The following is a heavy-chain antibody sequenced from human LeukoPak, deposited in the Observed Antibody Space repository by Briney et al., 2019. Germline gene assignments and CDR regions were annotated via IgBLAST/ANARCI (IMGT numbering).Heavy chain of an antibody. CDR3: ARSSSSSYYYDYMDV. J-gene: IGHJ6*03. CDR2: IYYSGST. Sequence: SETLSLTCTVSGGSISSYYWSWIRQPPGKGLEWIGYIYYSGSTNYNPSLKSRVTISVDTSKNQFSLKLSSVTAADTAVYYCARSSSSSYYYDYMDVWGKGTTVTVSS. V-gene: IGHV4-59*01. D-gene: IGHD6-6*01. CDR1: GGSISSYY.